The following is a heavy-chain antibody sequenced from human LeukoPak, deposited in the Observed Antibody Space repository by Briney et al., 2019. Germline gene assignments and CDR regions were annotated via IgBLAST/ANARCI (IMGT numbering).Heavy chain of an antibody. D-gene: IGHD5-12*01. CDR3: ASQGSGYDSPIDH. CDR2: ISSTDAGT. Sequence: GGSLRLSCAASGFSLSSYAMSWVRQAPGKGLEWVSAISSTDAGTYHADSVRGRFTISRDNARNSLYLQMNSLRAEDTAVYYCASQGSGYDSPIDHWGQGTLVTVSS. J-gene: IGHJ4*02. V-gene: IGHV3-23*01. CDR1: GFSLSSYA.